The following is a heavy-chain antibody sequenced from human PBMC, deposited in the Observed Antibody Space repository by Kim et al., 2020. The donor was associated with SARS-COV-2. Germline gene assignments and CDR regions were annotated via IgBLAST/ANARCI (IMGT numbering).Heavy chain of an antibody. J-gene: IGHJ3*02. V-gene: IGHV4-61*01. CDR2: IYYSGST. Sequence: SETLSLICTVSGGSVSSGSYYWSWIRQPPGKGLEWIGYIYYSGSTNYNPSLKSRVTISVDTSKNQFSLKLSSVTAADTAVYYCARGDGDYNYVWGSYRYGAFDIWGQGTMVTVSS. CDR3: ARGDGDYNYVWGSYRYGAFDI. CDR1: GGSVSSGSYY. D-gene: IGHD3-16*02.